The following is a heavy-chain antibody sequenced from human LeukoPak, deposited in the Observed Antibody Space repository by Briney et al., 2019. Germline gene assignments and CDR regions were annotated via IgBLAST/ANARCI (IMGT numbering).Heavy chain of an antibody. CDR2: INHSGST. CDR1: GGSFSGYY. V-gene: IGHV4-34*01. J-gene: IGHJ5*02. Sequence: SETLSLTCAVYGGSFSGYYWSWIRQPPGKGLEWIGEINHSGSTNYNPSLKSRVTISVDTSKNQFSLKLSSVTAADTAVYYCAKERYGGNHTWGQGTLVTVSS. D-gene: IGHD4-23*01. CDR3: AKERYGGNHT.